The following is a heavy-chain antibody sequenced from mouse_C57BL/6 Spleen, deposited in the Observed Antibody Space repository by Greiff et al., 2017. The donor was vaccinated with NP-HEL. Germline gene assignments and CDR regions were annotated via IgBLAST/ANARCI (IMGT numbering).Heavy chain of an antibody. V-gene: IGHV1-59*01. J-gene: IGHJ2*01. CDR3: ARGDYDGYYVDY. Sequence: QVQLQQPGAELVRPGTSVKLSCKASGYTFTSYWMHWVKQRPGQGLEWIGVIDPSDSYTNYNQKFKGKATLTVDTSSSTAYMQLSSLTSEDSAVYYCARGDYDGYYVDYWGKGTTLTVSS. CDR1: GYTFTSYW. D-gene: IGHD2-3*01. CDR2: IDPSDSYT.